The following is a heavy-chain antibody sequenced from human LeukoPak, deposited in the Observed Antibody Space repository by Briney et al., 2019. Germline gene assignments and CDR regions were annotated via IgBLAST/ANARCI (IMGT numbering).Heavy chain of an antibody. CDR3: AKGYCTSTSCYTGLDY. J-gene: IGHJ4*02. CDR2: ISYDGSNK. D-gene: IGHD2-2*02. CDR1: GFTFSSYG. V-gene: IGHV3-30*18. Sequence: GGSLRLSCAASGFTFSSYGMHWVRQAPGKGLEWVAVISYDGSNKYYADSVKGRFTISRDNSKNTLYLQMNSLRAEDTAVYYCAKGYCTSTSCYTGLDYWGQGTLVTVSS.